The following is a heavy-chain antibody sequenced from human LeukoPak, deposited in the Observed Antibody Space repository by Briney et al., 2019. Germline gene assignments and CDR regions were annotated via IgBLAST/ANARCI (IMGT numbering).Heavy chain of an antibody. Sequence: ASVKVSCKASGYNFGGYIISWVRQAPGQGLEWMGWITPYSGITNYAQMLQGRVTMTTDTSASTTYMELRSLRSDDTAVYYCARWSDSSGSLAYWGQGTLVTVSS. CDR3: ARWSDSSGSLAY. J-gene: IGHJ4*02. V-gene: IGHV1-18*01. D-gene: IGHD3-22*01. CDR2: ITPYSGIT. CDR1: GYNFGGYI.